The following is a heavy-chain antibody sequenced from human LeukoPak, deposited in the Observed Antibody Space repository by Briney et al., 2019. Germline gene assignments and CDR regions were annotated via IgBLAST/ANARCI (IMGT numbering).Heavy chain of an antibody. J-gene: IGHJ4*02. CDR1: GGSISTTGYY. CDR3: AAYYYDSRGYLD. Sequence: PSETLSLTCTVSGGSISTTGYYWGWSRQPPGKGLEWIGAINYSGSTYYNPSLKSRVTISADTSKTQFSLKLSTVTAADTAVYYCAAYYYDSRGYLDWGQGTLVTVSS. CDR2: INYSGST. D-gene: IGHD3-22*01. V-gene: IGHV4-39*01.